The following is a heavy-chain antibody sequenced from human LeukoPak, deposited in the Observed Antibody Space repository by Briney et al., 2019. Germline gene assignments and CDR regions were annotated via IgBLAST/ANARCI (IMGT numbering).Heavy chain of an antibody. Sequence: GGSLRLSCAASGFSFNNYPMHWVRQAPGKGLEYVSSISGDGSSTYYASSVKGRFTISRDNSKNALFLQVGSLRTEDMAVYYCARGYCSGTSCPYYSYYYYMDVWGKGTTVTVSS. CDR1: GFSFNNYP. CDR3: ARGYCSGTSCPYYSYYYYMDV. D-gene: IGHD2-2*01. J-gene: IGHJ6*03. CDR2: ISGDGSST. V-gene: IGHV3-64*01.